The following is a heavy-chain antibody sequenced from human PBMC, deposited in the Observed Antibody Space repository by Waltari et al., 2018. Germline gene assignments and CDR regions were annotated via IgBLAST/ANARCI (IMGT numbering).Heavy chain of an antibody. CDR3: ARVGGTGQGIGY. CDR2: INTNTENP. D-gene: IGHD1-26*01. J-gene: IGHJ4*02. V-gene: IGHV7-4-1*02. CDR1: GYTFTSYS. Sequence: QVQLVQSGSELKKPGASVKVSCKASGYTFTSYSIHWVRQAPGHGLEWMGWINTNTENPSYAKCFTGRFVFSWDTSVSTAYLQISSLEAEDTAVYDCARVGGTGQGIGYWGQGTLVTVSS.